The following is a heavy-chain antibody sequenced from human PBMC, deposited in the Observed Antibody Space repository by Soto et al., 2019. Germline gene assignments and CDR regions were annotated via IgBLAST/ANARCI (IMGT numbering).Heavy chain of an antibody. J-gene: IGHJ5*02. V-gene: IGHV4-34*01. CDR2: INHSGST. CDR3: ARDQELWFVDP. CDR1: GXXXXXXY. D-gene: IGHD3-10*01. Sequence: SETLSLTCAXXGXXXXXXYWSWSLQQPGKGLEWIGEINHSGSTNYNPSLRSRVTISVDTSKNQFSLKLTSVTAADTAVYYCARDQELWFVDPWGQGTLVTVS.